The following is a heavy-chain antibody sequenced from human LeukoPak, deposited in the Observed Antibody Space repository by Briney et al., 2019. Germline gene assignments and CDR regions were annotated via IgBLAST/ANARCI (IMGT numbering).Heavy chain of an antibody. CDR3: ARHGDRMTTVTTCWFDP. V-gene: IGHV4-39*01. CDR1: GGSISSSSYY. D-gene: IGHD4-11*01. CDR2: IYYSGST. Sequence: SETLSLTCTVSGGSISSSSYYWGWIRQPPGKGLEWIGSIYYSGSTYYNPSLKSRVTISVDTSKNQFSLKLSSVTAADTAVYYCARHGDRMTTVTTCWFDPWGQGTLVTVSS. J-gene: IGHJ5*02.